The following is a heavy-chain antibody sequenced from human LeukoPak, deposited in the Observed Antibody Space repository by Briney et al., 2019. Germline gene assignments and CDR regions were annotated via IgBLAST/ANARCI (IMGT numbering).Heavy chain of an antibody. V-gene: IGHV1-69*04. CDR2: IIPILGIA. J-gene: IGHJ4*02. D-gene: IGHD1-26*01. Sequence: ASVKVSCKASGYTFISYGISWVRQAPGQGLEWMGRIIPILGIANYAQKFQGRVTITADKSTSTAYMELSSLRSEDTAVYYCARDPLEWERSPGSVFDYWGQGTLVTVSS. CDR1: GYTFISYG. CDR3: ARDPLEWERSPGSVFDY.